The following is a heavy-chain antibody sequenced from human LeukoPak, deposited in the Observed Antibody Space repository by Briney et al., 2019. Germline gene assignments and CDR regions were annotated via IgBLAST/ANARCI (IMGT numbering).Heavy chain of an antibody. CDR1: GFTFSSYW. Sequence: GGSLRLSCAASGFTFSSYWTHWVRQAPGKGLEWVSGISWNSGSIGYADSVKGRFTISRDNAKNSLYLQMNSLRAEDTALYYCAKDTAAGTRGAFDIWGQETMVTVSS. CDR3: AKDTAAGTRGAFDI. V-gene: IGHV3-9*01. J-gene: IGHJ3*02. CDR2: ISWNSGSI. D-gene: IGHD6-13*01.